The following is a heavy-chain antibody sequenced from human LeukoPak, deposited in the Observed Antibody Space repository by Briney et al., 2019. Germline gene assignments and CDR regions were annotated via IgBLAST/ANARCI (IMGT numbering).Heavy chain of an antibody. CDR2: IQYDGSNK. J-gene: IGHJ4*02. V-gene: IGHV3-30*02. Sequence: GGSLRLSCAASEFTFSNYGMHWVRQAPGKGLEWVAFIQYDGSNKYYGNSVKGRFTISRDTSKNTLYLQMNSLRAEDTAVYYCAKEHGSGSYFDYRGQGTLVTVSS. D-gene: IGHD3-10*01. CDR1: EFTFSNYG. CDR3: AKEHGSGSYFDY.